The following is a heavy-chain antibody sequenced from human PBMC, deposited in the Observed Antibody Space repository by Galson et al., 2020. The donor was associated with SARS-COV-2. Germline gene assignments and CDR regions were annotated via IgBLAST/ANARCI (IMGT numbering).Heavy chain of an antibody. V-gene: IGHV3-30-3*01. Sequence: GESLKISCAASGFTFSSYAMHWVRQAPGKGLEWVAVISYDGSNKYYADSVKGRFTISRDNSKNTLYLQMNSLRAEDTAVYYCARGGVYYYGSGPFDYWGQGTLVTVSS. J-gene: IGHJ4*02. CDR2: ISYDGSNK. CDR3: ARGGVYYYGSGPFDY. D-gene: IGHD3-10*01. CDR1: GFTFSSYA.